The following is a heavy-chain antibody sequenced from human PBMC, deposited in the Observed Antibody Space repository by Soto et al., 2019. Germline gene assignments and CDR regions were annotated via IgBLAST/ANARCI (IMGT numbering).Heavy chain of an antibody. Sequence: SQTLSLTCAISGDSVSSNSAAWNLIRQSPSRGLEWLGRTYYRSKWYKDHAVSVKSRITINPDTSKNQFSLQLNSVTPEDTAVYYCARGDSNGWSRGGFDYWGQGTLVTVSS. CDR3: ARGDSNGWSRGGFDY. V-gene: IGHV6-1*01. J-gene: IGHJ4*02. D-gene: IGHD6-19*01. CDR1: GDSVSSNSAA. CDR2: TYYRSKWYK.